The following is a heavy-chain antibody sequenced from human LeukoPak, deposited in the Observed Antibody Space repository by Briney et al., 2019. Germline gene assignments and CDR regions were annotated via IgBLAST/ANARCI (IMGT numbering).Heavy chain of an antibody. CDR1: GGSISSGSYY. Sequence: SQTLSLTCTVSGGSISSGSYYWSWIRQPAGKGLEWIGRIYTSGSTNYNPSLKSRVTITVDTSKNQFSLKLSSVTAADTAVYYCARGPPGDYWGQGTLVTVSS. V-gene: IGHV4-61*02. CDR2: IYTSGST. CDR3: ARGPPGDY. J-gene: IGHJ4*02.